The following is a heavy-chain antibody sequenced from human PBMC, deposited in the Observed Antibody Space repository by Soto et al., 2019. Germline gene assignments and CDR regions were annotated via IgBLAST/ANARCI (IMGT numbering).Heavy chain of an antibody. Sequence: GGSLRLSCAASGFTFNSYAMNWVRQAPGKGLEWVGRIKSETDGGTTDYAAPVKGRFTISRDDSKNTLYLQMNSLKTEDTAVYYCTTSSSNEYCTNGVCYSDYWGQGTLVTVSS. CDR3: TTSSSNEYCTNGVCYSDY. V-gene: IGHV3-15*07. CDR1: GFTFNSYA. J-gene: IGHJ4*02. D-gene: IGHD2-8*01. CDR2: IKSETDGGTT.